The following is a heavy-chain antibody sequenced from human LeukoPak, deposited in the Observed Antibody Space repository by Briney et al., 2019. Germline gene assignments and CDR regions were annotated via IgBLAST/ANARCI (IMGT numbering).Heavy chain of an antibody. CDR3: AGARDYYDSSGSIDY. V-gene: IGHV4-61*05. J-gene: IGHJ4*02. Sequence: SETLSLTCTVSGGSISSSSYYWGWIRQPPGKGLEWIGYIYYSGSTNYNPSLKSRVTISVDTSKNQFSLKLSSVTAADTAVYYCAGARDYYDSSGSIDYWGQGTLVTVSS. D-gene: IGHD3-22*01. CDR2: IYYSGST. CDR1: GGSISSSSYY.